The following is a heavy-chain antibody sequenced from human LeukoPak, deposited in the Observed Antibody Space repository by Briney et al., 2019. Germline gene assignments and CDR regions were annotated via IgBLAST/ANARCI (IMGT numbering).Heavy chain of an antibody. J-gene: IGHJ4*02. CDR1: GFTFSSYA. CDR3: ATNYSYGTGFDN. D-gene: IGHD5-18*01. CDR2: ISGSGGST. Sequence: GGSLRLSCTASGFTFSSYAMSWVRQAPGKGLEWVSAISGSGGSTYYADAVKGRFTISRDNSKNTLYLQMNGRRAEDTAVYYCATNYSYGTGFDNWGQGTLVTVSS. V-gene: IGHV3-23*01.